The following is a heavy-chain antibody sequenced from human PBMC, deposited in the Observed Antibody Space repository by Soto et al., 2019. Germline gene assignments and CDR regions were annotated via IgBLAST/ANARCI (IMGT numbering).Heavy chain of an antibody. CDR3: ARLGVLVPAAIDYYYYGMDV. D-gene: IGHD2-2*01. CDR1: GYTFTSYG. V-gene: IGHV1-18*01. J-gene: IGHJ6*02. Sequence: QVQLVQSGAEVKKPGASVKVSCKASGYTFTSYGISWVRQAPGQGLEWMGWISAYNGNTNYAQKLQGRVTMTTDTSTSTAYMELRSLRSDDTAVYYCARLGVLVPAAIDYYYYGMDVWGQGTTVTVSS. CDR2: ISAYNGNT.